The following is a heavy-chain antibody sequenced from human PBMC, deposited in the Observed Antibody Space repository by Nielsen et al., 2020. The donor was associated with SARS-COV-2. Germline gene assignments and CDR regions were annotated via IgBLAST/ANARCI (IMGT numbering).Heavy chain of an antibody. CDR3: AREQSYSSGWYKTDAFDI. V-gene: IGHV3-7*03. CDR1: GFTFSSYW. CDR2: IKQDGSEK. Sequence: GESLKISCAASGFTFSSYWMSWVRQAPGKGLEWVANIKQDGSEKYYVDSVKGRFTISRDNAKNSLYLQVNSLRAEDTAVYYCAREQSYSSGWYKTDAFDIWGQGTMVTVSS. J-gene: IGHJ3*02. D-gene: IGHD6-19*01.